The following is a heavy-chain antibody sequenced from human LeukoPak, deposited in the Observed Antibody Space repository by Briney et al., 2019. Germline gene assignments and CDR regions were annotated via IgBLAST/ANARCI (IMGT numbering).Heavy chain of an antibody. V-gene: IGHV4-59*12. CDR3: ARERGSSYYYGMDV. J-gene: IGHJ6*02. D-gene: IGHD6-6*01. CDR2: IYYSGST. Sequence: NPSETLSLTCSVSGGSFSSNYWTWIRQLPGKGLEWIGYIYYSGSTNYNPSLKSRVTISVDTSKNQFSLKLSSVTAADTAVYYCARERGSSYYYGMDVWGQGTTVTVSS. CDR1: GGSFSSNY.